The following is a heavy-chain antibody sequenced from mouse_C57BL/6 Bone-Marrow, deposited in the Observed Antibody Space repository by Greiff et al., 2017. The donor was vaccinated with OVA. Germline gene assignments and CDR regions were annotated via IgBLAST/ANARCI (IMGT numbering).Heavy chain of an antibody. CDR1: GYTFTSYW. J-gene: IGHJ4*01. V-gene: IGHV1-50*01. D-gene: IGHD1-1*01. CDR2: IDPSDSYT. CDR3: ARKNYYGSIYAMDY. Sequence: QVQLQQPGAELVKPGASVKLSCKASGYTFTSYWMQWVKQRPGQGLEWIGEIDPSDSYTNYNQKFKGKATLTVDTSSSTAYMQLSSLTSEDSAVYYYARKNYYGSIYAMDYWGQGTSVTVAS.